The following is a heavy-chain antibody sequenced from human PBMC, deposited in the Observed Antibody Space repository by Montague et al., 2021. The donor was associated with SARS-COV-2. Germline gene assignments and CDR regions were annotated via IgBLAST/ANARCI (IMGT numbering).Heavy chain of an antibody. V-gene: IGHV3-33*01. D-gene: IGHD5-12*01. CDR1: GFIFGAHG. Sequence: SLRLSCAASGFIFGAHGMHWVRQAPGKGLEWVAVIWYDGGKKYHADSLKSRFAISRDNSKNTLYLQMDSLRVKDTAVYYCARSGYNGYDTLDYWGQGTLVTVSS. CDR2: IWYDGGKK. J-gene: IGHJ4*02. CDR3: ARSGYNGYDTLDY.